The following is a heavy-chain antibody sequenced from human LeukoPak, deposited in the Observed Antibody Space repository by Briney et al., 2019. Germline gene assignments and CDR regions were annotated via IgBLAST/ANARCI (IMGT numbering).Heavy chain of an antibody. CDR2: IKQDGSEK. CDR1: GFTFSSCW. J-gene: IGHJ6*02. D-gene: IGHD3-22*01. Sequence: PGGSLRLSCAASGFTFSSCWMSWVRQAPGKGLEWVANIKQDGSEKYYVDSVKGRFTISRDNAKNSLYLQMNSLRAKDTAVYYCARDYDPRQSYYYYGMDVWGQGTTVTVSS. CDR3: ARDYDPRQSYYYYGMDV. V-gene: IGHV3-7*05.